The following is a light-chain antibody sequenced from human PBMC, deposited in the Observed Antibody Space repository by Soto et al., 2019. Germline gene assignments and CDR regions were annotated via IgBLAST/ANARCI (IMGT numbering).Light chain of an antibody. CDR1: QSVSSSY. J-gene: IGKJ1*01. CDR3: QQYGSSQWT. Sequence: EIVLTQSPGTLSLSPGERATLSCRASQSVSSSYLAWYQQKPGQAPRLLIYGASSRATGIPDRFSGSGSGKDFTLTISRLEPEDFAVYYCQQYGSSQWTFGQGTKV. V-gene: IGKV3-20*01. CDR2: GAS.